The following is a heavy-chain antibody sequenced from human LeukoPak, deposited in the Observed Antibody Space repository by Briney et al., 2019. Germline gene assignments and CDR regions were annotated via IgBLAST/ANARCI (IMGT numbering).Heavy chain of an antibody. J-gene: IGHJ5*02. Sequence: PSGTLSLTCTVSGASVTSGGFYWAWLRHSPAKGREWIAALYYSVGTYSSASRESRVTISIDTSKTQFSLRLRSLTAAGSAVYYGARHSGSGSLSRTFDPWGQGTLVTVSS. D-gene: IGHD3-10*01. CDR3: ARHSGSGSLSRTFDP. V-gene: IGHV4-39*01. CDR2: LYYSVGT. CDR1: GASVTSGGFY.